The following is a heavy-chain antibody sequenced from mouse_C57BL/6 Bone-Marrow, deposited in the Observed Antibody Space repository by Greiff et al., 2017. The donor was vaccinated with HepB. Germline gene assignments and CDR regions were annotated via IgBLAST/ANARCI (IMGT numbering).Heavy chain of an antibody. J-gene: IGHJ1*03. V-gene: IGHV5-9*01. CDR2: ISGGGGNT. CDR3: ARHGSSFYWYFDV. CDR1: GFTFSSYT. D-gene: IGHD1-1*01. Sequence: EVKLMESGGGLVKPGGSLKLSCAASGFTFSSYTMSWVRQTPEKRLEWVATISGGGGNTYYPDSVKGRFTISRDNAKNTLYLQMSSLRSEDTALYYCARHGSSFYWYFDVWGTGTTVTVSS.